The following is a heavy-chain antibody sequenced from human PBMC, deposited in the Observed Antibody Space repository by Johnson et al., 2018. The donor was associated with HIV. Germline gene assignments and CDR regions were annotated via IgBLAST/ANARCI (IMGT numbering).Heavy chain of an antibody. CDR1: GFTFSSYA. V-gene: IGHV3-30-3*01. CDR2: ISYDGSNK. CDR3: AKDRGTAMDNDAFDI. J-gene: IGHJ3*02. D-gene: IGHD5-18*01. Sequence: QVQLMESGGGVVQPWRSLRLSCAASGFTFSSYAMHWVRQAPGKGLEWVAVISYDGSNKYYADSVKGRFTISRDNSKNTLYLQMNSLRAEDTAVYYCAKDRGTAMDNDAFDIWGQGTVVTVSS.